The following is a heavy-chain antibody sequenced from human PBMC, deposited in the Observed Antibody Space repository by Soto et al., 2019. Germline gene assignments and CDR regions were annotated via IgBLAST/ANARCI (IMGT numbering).Heavy chain of an antibody. CDR2: MNPDTGNT. CDR1: GYTFTTYD. CDR3: ARALGYSSTSRLDL. V-gene: IGHV1-8*01. J-gene: IGHJ4*02. D-gene: IGHD6-19*01. Sequence: QVQLVQSVAEVEKPGASVKVSCKASGYTFTTYDFNWVRQAPGHGLEWMGWMNPDTGNTGYAQKFQGRVTMTRDTSISTAFMALSGLTAEDTAVYYCARALGYSSTSRLDLWGQGTLVTVSS.